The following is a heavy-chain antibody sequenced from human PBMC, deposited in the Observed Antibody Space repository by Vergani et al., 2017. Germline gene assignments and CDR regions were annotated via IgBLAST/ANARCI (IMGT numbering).Heavy chain of an antibody. CDR2: INHSGST. CDR1: FDSIRNLY. CDR3: ARIRITMVRGVPPRRDYFDY. D-gene: IGHD3-10*01. V-gene: IGHV4-34*01. Sequence: QLQLQESGPGLVKPSETLSLTCSVSFDSIRNLYCNWIRQPPGKGLEWIGEINHSGSTNYNPSLKSRVTISVDTSKNQFSLKLSSVTAADTAVYYCARIRITMVRGVPPRRDYFDYWGQGTLVTVSS. J-gene: IGHJ4*02.